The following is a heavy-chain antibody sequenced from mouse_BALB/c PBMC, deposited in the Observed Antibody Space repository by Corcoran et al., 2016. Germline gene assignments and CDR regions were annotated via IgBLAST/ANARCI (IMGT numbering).Heavy chain of an antibody. J-gene: IGHJ4*01. CDR3: ARNDGYYDYYAMDY. Sequence: EVQLQQSGPELVKPGASMKLSCKASGYSFTCYTMNWVKQSHGKNLEWIGLINPYNGGTSYNQKFKGKATLTVDKSSSTAYMELLSLTSEDSAVYYCARNDGYYDYYAMDYLGQGTSVTVS. V-gene: IGHV1-18*01. CDR1: GYSFTCYT. CDR2: INPYNGGT. D-gene: IGHD2-3*01.